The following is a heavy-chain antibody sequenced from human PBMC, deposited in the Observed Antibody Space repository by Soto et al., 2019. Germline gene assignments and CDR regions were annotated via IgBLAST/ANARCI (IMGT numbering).Heavy chain of an antibody. CDR2: INHSGST. V-gene: IGHV4-34*01. Sequence: SETLSLTCAVYGGSFSGYYWSWIRQPPGKGLEWIGEINHSGSTNYNPSLKSRVTISVDTSKNQFSLKLSSVTAADTAVYYCARSKKRYYDSPPDAFDIWGQGTMVTVSS. CDR1: GGSFSGYY. J-gene: IGHJ3*02. D-gene: IGHD3-22*01. CDR3: ARSKKRYYDSPPDAFDI.